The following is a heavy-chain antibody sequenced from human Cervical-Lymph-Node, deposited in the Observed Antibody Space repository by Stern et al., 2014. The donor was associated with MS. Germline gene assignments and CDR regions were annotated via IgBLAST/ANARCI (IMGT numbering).Heavy chain of an antibody. J-gene: IGHJ4*02. Sequence: VQLVESGGGAVQPGKSLRLSCAASGFTFRNYAMHWVRPAPGKGLEWVAVISHDGNEKYYADSLRGRFTISRDNSRNKLYLQMNSLGADDTAVYYCAREGEKASTTAFDSWGQGTLVTVS. CDR2: ISHDGNEK. CDR3: AREGEKASTTAFDS. V-gene: IGHV3-30*01. D-gene: IGHD3-16*01. CDR1: GFTFRNYA.